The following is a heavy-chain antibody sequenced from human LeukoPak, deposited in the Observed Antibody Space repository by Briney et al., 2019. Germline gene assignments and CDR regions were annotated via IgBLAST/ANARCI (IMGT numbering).Heavy chain of an antibody. CDR2: IFPSGGEI. J-gene: IGHJ4*02. CDR1: RFTFSTFA. D-gene: IGHD2-8*02. CDR3: ATYRQVLLPFES. V-gene: IGHV3-23*01. Sequence: GGTLRLSCAASRFTFSTFAMIWVRQPPGRGLEWVSSIFPSGGEIHYADSVRGRFTISRDNSKSTLSLQMNSLRAEDTAIYYCATYRQVLLPFESWGQGTLVTVSS.